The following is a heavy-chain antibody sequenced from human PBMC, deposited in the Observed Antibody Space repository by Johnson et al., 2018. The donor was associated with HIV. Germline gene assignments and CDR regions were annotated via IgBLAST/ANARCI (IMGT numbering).Heavy chain of an antibody. CDR3: AKMIGYSSGLEI. Sequence: QVQLVESGGGVVQPGRSLRLSCAASGFTFNSYGMHWVRQAPGKGLEWVAVIWYDGSNKYYADSVKGRFTISRDNSKNPLYLQMNSLRAEDTAVYYCAKMIGYSSGLEICGQGTMVTVSS. J-gene: IGHJ3*02. CDR1: GFTFNSYG. V-gene: IGHV3-33*06. D-gene: IGHD6-19*01. CDR2: IWYDGSNK.